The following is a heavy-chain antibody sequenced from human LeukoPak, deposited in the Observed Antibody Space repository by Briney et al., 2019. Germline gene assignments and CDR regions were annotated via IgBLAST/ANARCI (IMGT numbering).Heavy chain of an antibody. J-gene: IGHJ6*04. Sequence: SETLSLTCAVYGGSFSGYYWSWIRQPPGKGLEWIGEINHSGSTNYNPSLKSRVTISVDTSKNQFSLKLSSVTAADTAVYYCARALRDVVVPAAGGYGMDVWGKGTTVTVSS. CDR2: INHSGST. CDR1: GGSFSGYY. CDR3: ARALRDVVVPAAGGYGMDV. D-gene: IGHD2-2*01. V-gene: IGHV4-34*01.